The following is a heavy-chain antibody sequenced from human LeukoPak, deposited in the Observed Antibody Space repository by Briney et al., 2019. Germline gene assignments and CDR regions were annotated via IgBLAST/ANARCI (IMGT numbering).Heavy chain of an antibody. Sequence: SETLSLTCAVYGGSFSGYYWSWLRQPPGKGLEWIGEINHSGSTNYNPSLKSRVTISVDTSKNQFSLKLSSVTAADTAVYYCARYYGSGSYYYWGQGTLVTVSS. CDR3: ARYYGSGSYYY. CDR2: INHSGST. V-gene: IGHV4-34*01. J-gene: IGHJ4*02. D-gene: IGHD3-10*01. CDR1: GGSFSGYY.